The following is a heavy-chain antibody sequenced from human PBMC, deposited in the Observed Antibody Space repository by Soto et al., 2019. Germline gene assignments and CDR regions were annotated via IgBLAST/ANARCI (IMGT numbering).Heavy chain of an antibody. Sequence: PGGSLRLSCAASGFTFSAYAMHWVRQAPGKGLEWLAMISYDGSNNYFADSVKGRFTISRDNSKNTLYLQMNSLRAEDTAVYYCARDSWGVDYWGQGTLVTVSS. CDR2: ISYDGSNN. CDR3: ARDSWGVDY. V-gene: IGHV3-30-3*01. D-gene: IGHD3-16*01. J-gene: IGHJ4*02. CDR1: GFTFSAYA.